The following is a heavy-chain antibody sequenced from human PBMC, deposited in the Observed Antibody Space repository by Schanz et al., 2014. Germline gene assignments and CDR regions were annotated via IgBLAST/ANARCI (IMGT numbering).Heavy chain of an antibody. CDR3: AREMDTAIGDY. D-gene: IGHD5-18*01. CDR2: ISYDGNNK. J-gene: IGHJ4*02. V-gene: IGHV3-30*04. Sequence: QLQLVESGGGVVQPGRSLRLSCAASGFPFRSYVMHWVRQAPGKGLEWVALISYDGNNKFYTDSVKGRFTISRDNSRNTLYLEIDTLSPEDTAVYFCAREMDTAIGDYWGQGTLVTVSS. CDR1: GFPFRSYV.